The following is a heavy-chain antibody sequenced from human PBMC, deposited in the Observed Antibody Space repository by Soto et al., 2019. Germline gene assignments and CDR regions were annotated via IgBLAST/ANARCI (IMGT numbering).Heavy chain of an antibody. CDR3: ARAQVVRDREPTDAFDI. CDR2: ISSSSSYI. V-gene: IGHV3-21*01. J-gene: IGHJ3*02. CDR1: GFTFSSYS. D-gene: IGHD2-15*01. Sequence: GGSLRLPCAASGFTFSSYSMNWVRQAPGKGLEWVSSISSSSSYIYYADSVKGRFTISRDNAKNSLYLQMNSLRAEDTAVYYCARAQVVRDREPTDAFDIWAQGTMVTVSS.